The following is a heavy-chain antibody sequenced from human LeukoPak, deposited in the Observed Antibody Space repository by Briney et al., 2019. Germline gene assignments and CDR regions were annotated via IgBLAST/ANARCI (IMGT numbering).Heavy chain of an antibody. V-gene: IGHV4-34*01. CDR1: GGSFSGYY. D-gene: IGHD2-15*01. CDR3: ARAGRSAGMY. J-gene: IGHJ4*02. CDR2: INRSGST. Sequence: PSETLSLTCAVYGGSFSGYYWSWIRQPPGEGLEWIGEINRSGSTDYSPSLKSRVTISVGTSKNQFSLRLSSVTAADTAVYYCARAGRSAGMYWGQGTLVTVSS.